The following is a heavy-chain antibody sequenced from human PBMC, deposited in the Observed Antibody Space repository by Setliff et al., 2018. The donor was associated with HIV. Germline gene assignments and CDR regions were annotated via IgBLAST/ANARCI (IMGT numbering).Heavy chain of an antibody. V-gene: IGHV4-38-2*01. J-gene: IGHJ3*02. CDR1: GGSFSGYY. Sequence: SETLSLTCAVYGGSFSGYYWGWIRQPPGKGLEWIGSIYHSGSTYYNPSLKSRVTISVDTSKNQFSLKLTSVTAADTAVYYCARPLTPSYNFWGDAFSIWGQGTMVTVS. D-gene: IGHD3-3*01. CDR3: ARPLTPSYNFWGDAFSI. CDR2: IYHSGST.